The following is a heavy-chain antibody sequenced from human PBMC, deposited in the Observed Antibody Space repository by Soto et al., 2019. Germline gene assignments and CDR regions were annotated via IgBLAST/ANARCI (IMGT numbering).Heavy chain of an antibody. CDR2: IYYLGRT. V-gene: IGHV4-59*01. J-gene: IGHJ5*01. CDR1: GGSISTYY. D-gene: IGHD3-10*01. CDR3: ARDASTLGWFDY. Sequence: QVQLQESGPGLVNPSETLSLTCTLSGGSISTYYWNWIRQSPGKGLEWIGYIYYLGRTNYTPSLRSRVTMSIDTSKNQFSLSLTSVTAADTAVYYCARDASTLGWFDYWGQGTLVTVYS.